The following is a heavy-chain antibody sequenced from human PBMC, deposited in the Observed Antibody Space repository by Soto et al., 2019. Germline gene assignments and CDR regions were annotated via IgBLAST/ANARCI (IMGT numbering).Heavy chain of an antibody. CDR3: AREGVAPYYYYGMDV. CDR1: GYTFTRSG. J-gene: IGHJ6*02. CDR2: ISTYNGDT. Sequence: QVQLVQSGAEVKKPGASVKVSCKASGYTFTRSGISWVRQAPGQGLEWMGWISTYNGDTNYAQTFQGRVTMTTDTSPSTVHMEVRRLRSDDTAVYYCAREGVAPYYYYGMDVWGHGTPVTVSS. D-gene: IGHD5-12*01. V-gene: IGHV1-18*01.